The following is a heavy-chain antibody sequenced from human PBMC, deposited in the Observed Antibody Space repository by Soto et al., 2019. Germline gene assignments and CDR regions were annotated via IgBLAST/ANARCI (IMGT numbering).Heavy chain of an antibody. CDR2: IYYSGST. D-gene: IGHD3-3*01. Sequence: SETLSLTCTVSGGSISSGDYYWSWIRQPPGKGLEWIGYIYYSGSTFYNPSLKSRVGISVDTPKNQFSLKLSSVTAADTAVYYCARAPITVFGVVQLWGQGTLVTVSS. J-gene: IGHJ4*02. CDR1: GGSISSGDYY. V-gene: IGHV4-30-4*01. CDR3: ARAPITVFGVVQL.